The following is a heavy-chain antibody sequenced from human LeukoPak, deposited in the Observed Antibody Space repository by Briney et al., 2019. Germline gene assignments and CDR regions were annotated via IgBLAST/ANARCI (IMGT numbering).Heavy chain of an antibody. CDR3: AKDSIPGPYHHYGMDV. CDR2: ISGTAAKT. CDR1: GFRFSAYG. D-gene: IGHD2-21*01. J-gene: IGHJ6*02. Sequence: GGSLRLSCVASGFRFSAYGMSWVRQAPGKGLEWVSTISGTAAKTYYGDSVKGRFTISRDNSKNTLYLQMNSLRAEDTAVYYCAKDSIPGPYHHYGMDVWGHGTPLTVSS. V-gene: IGHV3-23*01.